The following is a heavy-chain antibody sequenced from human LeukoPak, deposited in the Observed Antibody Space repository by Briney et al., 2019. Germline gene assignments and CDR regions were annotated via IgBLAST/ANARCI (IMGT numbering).Heavy chain of an antibody. Sequence: ASVKVSCKASGGTFSSYAISWVRQAPGQGLEWMGGIIPIFGTANYAQKFQGRVTITADESTSTAYMELSSLRSEDTAVYYCARSPGYGDYLYYFDYWGQGTLVTVSS. CDR1: GGTFSSYA. J-gene: IGHJ4*02. D-gene: IGHD4-17*01. CDR3: ARSPGYGDYLYYFDY. CDR2: IIPIFGTA. V-gene: IGHV1-69*13.